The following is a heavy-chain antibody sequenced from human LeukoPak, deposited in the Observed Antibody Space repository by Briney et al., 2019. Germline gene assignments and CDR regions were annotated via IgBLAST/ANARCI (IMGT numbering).Heavy chain of an antibody. Sequence: SETLSLTCVVHGGSFSGYYWSWIRQTPGEGLEWIGEIHHSGSTNYNPSFKSRVTISVDTSKNEFSLKLSSVAAADTAVYYCARGIIYNDILIGYSVLAYLDYWVQVTLVIVAS. D-gene: IGHD3-9*01. CDR1: GGSFSGYY. V-gene: IGHV4-34*01. CDR3: ARGIIYNDILIGYSVLAYLDY. CDR2: IHHSGST. J-gene: IGHJ4*02.